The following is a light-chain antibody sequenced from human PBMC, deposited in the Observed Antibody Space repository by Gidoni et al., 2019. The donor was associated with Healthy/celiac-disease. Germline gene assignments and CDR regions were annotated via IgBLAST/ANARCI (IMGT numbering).Light chain of an antibody. V-gene: IGKV3-15*01. CDR2: GAS. Sequence: EIVLTQSPATLSVSPVERATLSCRSRQSVSSNLAWYPQKPGQAPRLLIYGASTRATGIPARFSGSGSGTEFTLTISSLQSEDFAVYCCQQYDNWPWTFXQXTKVEIK. CDR3: QQYDNWPWT. J-gene: IGKJ1*01. CDR1: QSVSSN.